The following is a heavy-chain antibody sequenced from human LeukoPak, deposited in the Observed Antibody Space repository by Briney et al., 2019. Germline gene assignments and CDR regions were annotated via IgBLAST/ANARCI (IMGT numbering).Heavy chain of an antibody. CDR3: AGFCGGDCYPH. J-gene: IGHJ4*02. D-gene: IGHD2-21*02. CDR1: GLTFRSYE. Sequence: SGGSLRLSCVASGLTFRSYEMSWVRLAPGKGPEWVSYINSGGTITYYADSVKGRFTISRDNAKNSVYLQMNSLRVEDTAVYYCAGFCGGDCYPHWGQGTLVTVSS. V-gene: IGHV3-48*03. CDR2: INSGGTIT.